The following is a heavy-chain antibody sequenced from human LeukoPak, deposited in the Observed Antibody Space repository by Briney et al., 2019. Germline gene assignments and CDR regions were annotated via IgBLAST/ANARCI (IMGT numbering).Heavy chain of an antibody. J-gene: IGHJ4*02. CDR3: AREESGYDLDFDY. D-gene: IGHD5-12*01. V-gene: IGHV3-33*01. CDR1: GFTFSSYG. Sequence: PGGSLRLSCAASGFTFSSYGMHWVRQAPGKGLEWVAVIWYDGSNKYYADSVKGRFTISRDNSKNTLYLQMNSLRAEDTAVYYCAREESGYDLDFDYWGQGTLVTVSS. CDR2: IWYDGSNK.